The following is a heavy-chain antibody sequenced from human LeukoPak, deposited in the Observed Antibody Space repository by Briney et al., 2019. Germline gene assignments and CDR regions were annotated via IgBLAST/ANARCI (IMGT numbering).Heavy chain of an antibody. V-gene: IGHV4-61*02. CDR2: IYTSGST. Sequence: SETLSLTCTVSGGSISSGSYYWSWIRQPAGKGLEWIGRIYTSGSTNYNPSLKSRVTISVDTSKNQFSLKLSSVTAADTAVYYCARGRPHYYDSSGYLVGQYYFDYWGQGTLVTVSS. CDR1: GGSISSGSYY. J-gene: IGHJ4*02. D-gene: IGHD3-22*01. CDR3: ARGRPHYYDSSGYLVGQYYFDY.